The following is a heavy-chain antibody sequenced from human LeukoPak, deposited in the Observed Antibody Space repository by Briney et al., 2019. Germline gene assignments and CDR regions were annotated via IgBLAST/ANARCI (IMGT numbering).Heavy chain of an antibody. V-gene: IGHV1-2*04. CDR2: INPNSGGT. Sequence: ASVKVSCKASGYTFTGYYMHWVRQAPGQGLEWMGWINPNSGGTNYAQKFQGWVTMTRDTSISTAYMELSSLRSEDTAVYYCATEVGLNFDYWGQGTLVTVSS. CDR3: ATEVGLNFDY. D-gene: IGHD4/OR15-4a*01. J-gene: IGHJ4*02. CDR1: GYTFTGYY.